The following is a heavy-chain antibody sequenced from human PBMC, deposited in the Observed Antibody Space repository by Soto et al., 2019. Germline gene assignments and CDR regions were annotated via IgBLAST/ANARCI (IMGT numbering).Heavy chain of an antibody. D-gene: IGHD1-1*01. Sequence: QVQLQESGPGLVKPSGTLSLTCVVSGSSVSNSNWWTWVRQPPGKGLEWIGEIYHTGDTNYNPSLMSRVTISIDKSRNQFSLRLGSVTAADTAVYFCARNGIYYYYMDVWGRGTMVTVSS. CDR3: ARNGIYYYYMDV. CDR2: IYHTGDT. V-gene: IGHV4-4*02. CDR1: GSSVSNSNW. J-gene: IGHJ6*03.